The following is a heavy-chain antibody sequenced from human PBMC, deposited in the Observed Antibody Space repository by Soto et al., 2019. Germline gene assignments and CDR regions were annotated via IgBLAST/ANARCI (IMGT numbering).Heavy chain of an antibody. CDR2: ILPIFGTA. V-gene: IGHV1-69*12. Sequence: QVQLVQSGAEVKKPGSSVKVSCKASGGTFSSYAISWVRQAPGQGLEWMGGILPIFGTANYAQKFQGRVTITADESTSTAYMELSSLRSEDTAVYYCARDPYYYGSGNNWFDPWGQGTLVTVSS. CDR3: ARDPYYYGSGNNWFDP. D-gene: IGHD3-10*01. CDR1: GGTFSSYA. J-gene: IGHJ5*02.